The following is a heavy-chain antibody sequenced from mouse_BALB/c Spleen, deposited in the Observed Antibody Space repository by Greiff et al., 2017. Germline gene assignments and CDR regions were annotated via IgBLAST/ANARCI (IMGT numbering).Heavy chain of an antibody. Sequence: VQLQQSAAELARPGASVKMSCKASGYTFTSYTMHWVKQRPGQGLEWIGYINPSSGYTEYNQKFKDKTTLTADKSSSTAYMQLSSLTSEDSAVYYCARTRGYDEGFAYWGQGTLVTVSA. CDR1: GYTFTSYT. CDR3: ARTRGYDEGFAY. D-gene: IGHD2-2*01. CDR2: INPSSGYT. V-gene: IGHV1-4*02. J-gene: IGHJ3*01.